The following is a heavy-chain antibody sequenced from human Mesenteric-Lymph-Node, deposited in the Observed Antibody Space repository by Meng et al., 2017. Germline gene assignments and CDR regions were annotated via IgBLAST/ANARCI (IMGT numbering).Heavy chain of an antibody. D-gene: IGHD3-22*01. J-gene: IGHJ3*02. CDR3: ARDYYDSTTDAFDI. Sequence: SVKVSCKASGYLFTSFGISWVRQAPGQGLEWMGGIIPIFGTANYAQKFQGRVTITADESTSTAYMELSSLRSEDTAVYYCARDYYDSTTDAFDIWGQGTMVTVSS. CDR2: IIPIFGTA. V-gene: IGHV1-69*13. CDR1: GYLFTSFG.